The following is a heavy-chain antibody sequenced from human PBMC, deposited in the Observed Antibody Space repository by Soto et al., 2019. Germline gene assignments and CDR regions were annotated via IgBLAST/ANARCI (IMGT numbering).Heavy chain of an antibody. D-gene: IGHD3-10*01. Sequence: GGSLRLSYAASGFTFGTTDMSWVRQAPGEGLEWVSTIDGSGGITYYADSVKGRFTISRDNSRNTVYLQMNSLRGDDTALYYCVKNSGWFNTWGQGALVTVSS. CDR3: VKNSGWFNT. CDR2: IDGSGGIT. J-gene: IGHJ5*02. V-gene: IGHV3-23*01. CDR1: GFTFGTTD.